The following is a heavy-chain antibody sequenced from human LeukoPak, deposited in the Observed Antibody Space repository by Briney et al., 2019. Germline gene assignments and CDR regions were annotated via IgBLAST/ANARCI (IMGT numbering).Heavy chain of an antibody. CDR1: GYTFTGYY. CDR3: ARDGSGSYPTSFHN. CDR2: INPNNGGT. Sequence: ASVTVSCKASGYTFTGYYMHWVRLAPGQGLEWMGWINPNNGGTHYAQKFQGRVTMTRDTSITTSYMELSRLTSGDTAVYYCARDGSGSYPTSFHNWGQGTLVTVSS. V-gene: IGHV1-2*02. J-gene: IGHJ4*02. D-gene: IGHD6-19*01.